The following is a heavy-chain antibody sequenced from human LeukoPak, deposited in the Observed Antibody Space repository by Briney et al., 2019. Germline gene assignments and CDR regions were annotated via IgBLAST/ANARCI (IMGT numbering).Heavy chain of an antibody. J-gene: IGHJ4*02. CDR2: IWYDGSNK. CDR3: ARLRGDYYGSGTYYLYYFDY. V-gene: IGHV3-33*01. D-gene: IGHD3-10*01. CDR1: GFTFSSYG. Sequence: GGSLRLSCAASGFTFSSYGMHWVRQAPGKGLEWVAVIWYDGSNKYYADSVKGRFTISRDNSKNTLYLQMNSLRAEDTAVYYCARLRGDYYGSGTYYLYYFDYWGQGILVTVSS.